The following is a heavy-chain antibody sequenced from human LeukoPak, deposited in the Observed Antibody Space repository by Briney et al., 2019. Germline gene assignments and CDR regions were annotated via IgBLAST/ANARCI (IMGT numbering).Heavy chain of an antibody. CDR1: GGSFSGYY. CDR2: INHSGST. J-gene: IGHJ4*02. CDR3: ARGQPWYYYDSSGYYYYY. Sequence: SETLSLTCAVYGGSFSGYYWSWIRQPPGKGLEWIGEINHSGSTNYNLSLKSRVTISVDTSKNQFSLKLSSVTAADTAVYYCARGQPWYYYDSSGYYYYYWGQGTLVTVSS. D-gene: IGHD3-22*01. V-gene: IGHV4-34*01.